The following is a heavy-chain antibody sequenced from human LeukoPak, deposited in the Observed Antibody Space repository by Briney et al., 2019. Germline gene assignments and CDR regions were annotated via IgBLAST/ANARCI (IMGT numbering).Heavy chain of an antibody. CDR1: GFSLSTSGVG. CDR2: IYWDDDK. CDR3: AHRRDVRYYGSGSFDY. J-gene: IGHJ4*02. Sequence: SGPTLVNPTQTLTLTCTFSGFSLSTSGVGVGWIRQPPGKALGWLALIYWDDDKRYSPSLKSRLTITKDTSKNQVVLTMTNMDPVDTATYYCAHRRDVRYYGSGSFDYWGQGTLVTVSS. D-gene: IGHD3-10*01. V-gene: IGHV2-5*02.